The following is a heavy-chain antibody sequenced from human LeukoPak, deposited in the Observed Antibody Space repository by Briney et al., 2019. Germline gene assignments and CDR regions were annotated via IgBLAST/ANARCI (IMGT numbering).Heavy chain of an antibody. V-gene: IGHV3-74*01. CDR1: GFAFSSYW. CDR2: INSDGSST. D-gene: IGHD6-19*01. CDR3: AREYSSGRTPDY. Sequence: PGGSLRLSCAASGFAFSSYWMHWVRQAPGKGLVWVSRINSDGSSTSYADSVKGRFTISRDNAKNTLYLQMNSLRAEDTAVYYCAREYSSGRTPDYWGQGTLVTVSS. J-gene: IGHJ4*02.